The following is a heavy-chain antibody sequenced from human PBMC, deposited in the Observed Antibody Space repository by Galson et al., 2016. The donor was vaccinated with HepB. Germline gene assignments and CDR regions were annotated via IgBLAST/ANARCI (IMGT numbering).Heavy chain of an antibody. CDR2: INSDGSTT. V-gene: IGHV3-74*03. CDR1: GLIFSPYW. Sequence: SLSLSCAASGLIFSPYWMHWVRQAPGKGLMWLSHINSDGSTTAYADSVRGRFSISRDNAKNTLYLHMNSVRAEDTAVYYCALEKIYVGSLDVWGQGTTVTVSS. J-gene: IGHJ6*02. CDR3: ALEKIYVGSLDV. D-gene: IGHD3-10*01.